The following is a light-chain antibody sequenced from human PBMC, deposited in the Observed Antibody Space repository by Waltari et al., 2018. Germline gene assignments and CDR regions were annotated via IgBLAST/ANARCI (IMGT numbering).Light chain of an antibody. Sequence: DIVMTQTPLSLSVTPGQPASISCKSSQSIVSINGLTYFYWYLQKPGQPPQRLISEVAKLLSGVPDRFSGSGSGTYFTLSISRVEAGDVGVYYCMQTVQHPWTFGQGTKVEIK. CDR3: MQTVQHPWT. V-gene: IGKV2D-29*01. CDR2: EVA. CDR1: QSIVSINGLTY. J-gene: IGKJ1*01.